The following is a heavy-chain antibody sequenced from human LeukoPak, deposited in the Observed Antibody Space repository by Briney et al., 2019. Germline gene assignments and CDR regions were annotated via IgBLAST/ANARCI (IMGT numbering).Heavy chain of an antibody. D-gene: IGHD3-22*01. CDR3: ASGITMIVR. V-gene: IGHV3-30*03. Sequence: GGSLRLSCAASGFTFSSYGMHWGRQAPGKGLEWVAVISYDGSNKYYADSVKGRFTISRDNSKNTLYLQMNSLRAEDTAVYYCASGITMIVRWGQGTLVTVSS. CDR2: ISYDGSNK. CDR1: GFTFSSYG. J-gene: IGHJ4*02.